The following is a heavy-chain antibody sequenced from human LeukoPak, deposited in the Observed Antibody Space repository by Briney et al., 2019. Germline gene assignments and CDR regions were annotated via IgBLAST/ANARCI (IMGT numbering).Heavy chain of an antibody. CDR1: GGSISSGGYY. V-gene: IGHV4-31*03. Sequence: SETLSLTCTVSGGSISSGGYYWNWIRQHPWKGLEWIGYIYNSGSTYYNPSLKSRSTISVDTSKNQFSLKLSSVTAADTAVYYCARGYCTNGVCSSDYFDYWGQGTLVTVSS. CDR2: IYNSGST. CDR3: ARGYCTNGVCSSDYFDY. D-gene: IGHD2-8*01. J-gene: IGHJ4*02.